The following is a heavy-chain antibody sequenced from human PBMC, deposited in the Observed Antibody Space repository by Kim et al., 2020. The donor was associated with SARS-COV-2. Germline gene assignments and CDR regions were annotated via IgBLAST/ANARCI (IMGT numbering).Heavy chain of an antibody. CDR1: GYTFTSYG. J-gene: IGHJ6*02. Sequence: ASVKVSCKASGYTFTSYGISWVRQAPGQGLEWMGWISAYNGNTNYAQKLQGRVTMTTDTSTSTAYMELRSLRSDDTAVYYCARDDFWSGYYLEPRVDYYGMDVWGQGTTVTVSS. D-gene: IGHD3-3*01. CDR2: ISAYNGNT. V-gene: IGHV1-18*01. CDR3: ARDDFWSGYYLEPRVDYYGMDV.